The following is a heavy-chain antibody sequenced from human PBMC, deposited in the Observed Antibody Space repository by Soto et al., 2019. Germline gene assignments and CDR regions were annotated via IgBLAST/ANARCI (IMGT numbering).Heavy chain of an antibody. J-gene: IGHJ3*01. CDR2: ISAVNGDT. V-gene: IGHV1-18*01. CDR1: GFSIKNYG. Sequence: QAQLVQSATEVKRPGASVKVSCKASGFSIKNYGITWVRLAPGQGLEWMGWISAVNGDTIFAQKFQGRASMTTDTATSTAYMELRGLKSDDTALYCCARDGGSGVLNAFDVWGHGTMVAVS. D-gene: IGHD3-10*01. CDR3: ARDGGSGVLNAFDV.